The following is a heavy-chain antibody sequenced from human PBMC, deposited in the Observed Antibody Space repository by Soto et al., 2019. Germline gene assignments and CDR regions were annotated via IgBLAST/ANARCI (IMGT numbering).Heavy chain of an antibody. CDR2: LTSTGGST. V-gene: IGHV3-23*05. Sequence: RLSCAASGFIFINSAMTLVRQPPGKGLELVSSLTSTGGSTYYLDNVKSRFTISRDNSRNTVYLRMSSLRAEDTAVYYCASDQVTIPFGYYGMDVWGQGTTVTVS. J-gene: IGHJ6*02. CDR3: ASDQVTIPFGYYGMDV. D-gene: IGHD4-17*01. CDR1: GFIFINSA.